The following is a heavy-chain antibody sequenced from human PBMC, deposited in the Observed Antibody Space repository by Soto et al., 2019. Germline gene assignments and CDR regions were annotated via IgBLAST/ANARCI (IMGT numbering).Heavy chain of an antibody. CDR3: TRHAVQYCGGDCYLLPYFDL. CDR1: GFTFRGSA. Sequence: GGSLRLSCATSGFTFRGSAVHWVRQASGKGLEWVGRIRSKANNYATVYAASVKGRFTISRDDSKNTAYLQMNSLKTEDTAVYYCTRHAVQYCGGDCYLLPYFDLWGRGTLVTVSS. CDR2: IRSKANNYAT. V-gene: IGHV3-73*01. J-gene: IGHJ2*01. D-gene: IGHD2-21*02.